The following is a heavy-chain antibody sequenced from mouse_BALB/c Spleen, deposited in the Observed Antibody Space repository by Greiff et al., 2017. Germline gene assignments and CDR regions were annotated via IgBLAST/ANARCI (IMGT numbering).Heavy chain of an antibody. CDR2: INSNGGST. Sequence: EVQLVESGGGLVKPGGSLKLSCAASGFTFSSYGMSWVRQTPDKRLELVATINSNGGSTYYPDSVKGRFTISRDNAKNTLYLQMSSLKSEDTAMYYCAWDDGFYAMDYWGQGTSVTVSS. D-gene: IGHD2-3*01. V-gene: IGHV5-6-3*01. J-gene: IGHJ4*01. CDR3: AWDDGFYAMDY. CDR1: GFTFSSYG.